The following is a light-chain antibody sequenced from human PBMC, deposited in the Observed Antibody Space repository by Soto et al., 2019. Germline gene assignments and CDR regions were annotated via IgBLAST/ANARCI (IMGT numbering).Light chain of an antibody. J-gene: IGKJ5*01. CDR3: QQRSNWPPIT. V-gene: IGKV3-11*02. CDR1: QSVSSNY. Sequence: IFLTPSPGTLSLSTGERATLSYMASQSVSSNYLAWYQQKPGQDPRLLIYGAFNRATGIPARFSGSGSGRDFTLTISSLEHEEFAVYYCQQRSNWPPITFGQGTRLEIK. CDR2: GAF.